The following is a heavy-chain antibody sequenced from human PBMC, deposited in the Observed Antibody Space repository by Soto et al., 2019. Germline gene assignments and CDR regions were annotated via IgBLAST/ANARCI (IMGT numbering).Heavy chain of an antibody. CDR1: GYTFTSYG. D-gene: IGHD6-19*01. Sequence: GASVKVSCKASGYTFTSYGISWVRQAPGQGLEWMGWISAYNGNTNYAQKFQGRVTMTRDTSASTAYMELSSLRSEDTAVYYCARSSGWYYVAYWGQGTRVTVSS. CDR2: ISAYNGNT. J-gene: IGHJ4*02. V-gene: IGHV1-18*01. CDR3: ARSSGWYYVAY.